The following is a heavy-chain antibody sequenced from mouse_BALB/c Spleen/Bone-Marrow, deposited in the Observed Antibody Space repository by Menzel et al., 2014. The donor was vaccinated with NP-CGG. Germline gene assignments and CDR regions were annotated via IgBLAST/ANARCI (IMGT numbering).Heavy chain of an antibody. CDR3: TRNYGSSYDWYFDV. Sequence: QVQLQQSGAELVRPGASVKLSCKASGYTFTSYWINWVKQRPGQGLEWIGSIYPSDNYTNYNQKFKDKATLTVDKSSSTAYMQLSSPTSEDSAVYYCTRNYGSSYDWYFDVWGAGTTVTVSS. J-gene: IGHJ1*01. CDR1: GYTFTSYW. V-gene: IGHV1-69*02. CDR2: IYPSDNYT. D-gene: IGHD1-1*01.